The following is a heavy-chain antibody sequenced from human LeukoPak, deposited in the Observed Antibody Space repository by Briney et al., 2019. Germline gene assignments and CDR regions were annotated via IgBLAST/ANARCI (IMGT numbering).Heavy chain of an antibody. CDR2: ISGSGGST. CDR1: GSTFSNYA. V-gene: IGHV3-23*01. Sequence: GGSLRLSCAASGSTFSNYALTWVRQAPGKGLEWVSGISGSGGSTYYADSVKGRFTISRDNSKSTLYLQMNSLRAEDTAVYYCAKGWLLSYFDYWGQGTLVTVSS. CDR3: AKGWLLSYFDY. D-gene: IGHD3-3*01. J-gene: IGHJ4*02.